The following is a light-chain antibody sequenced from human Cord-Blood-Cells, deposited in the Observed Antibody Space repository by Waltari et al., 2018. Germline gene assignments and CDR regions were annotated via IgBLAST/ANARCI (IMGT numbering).Light chain of an antibody. CDR1: SSDVGGYNY. V-gene: IGLV2-14*01. CDR2: DVS. J-gene: IGLJ1*01. CDR3: SSYTSSSTLV. Sequence: QSALTQPASVSGSPRQSITISCTGTSSDVGGYNYVSWYQQHPGKAPKLMLYDVSNRPSGVSNRFSGSKSGNTASLTISGLQAEDEADYYCSSYTSSSTLVFGTGTKVTVL.